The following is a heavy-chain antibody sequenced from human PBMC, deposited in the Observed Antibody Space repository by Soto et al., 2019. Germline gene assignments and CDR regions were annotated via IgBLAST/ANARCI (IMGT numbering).Heavy chain of an antibody. CDR1: GFSFSDNL. CDR3: SIDILYVRPRANEACCV. D-gene: IGHD2-8*01. Sequence: QVQLVQSGAEVRKPGASVNISCRASGFSFSDNLINWVRQAPGQSLEWMGWINPDNGNTRYSQTFQGRVTISRHSSASIAYGEVNDLTSRDTAISYYSIDILYVRPRANEACCVWCKGTMVFVSS. CDR2: INPDNGNT. V-gene: IGHV1-3*01. J-gene: IGHJ3*01.